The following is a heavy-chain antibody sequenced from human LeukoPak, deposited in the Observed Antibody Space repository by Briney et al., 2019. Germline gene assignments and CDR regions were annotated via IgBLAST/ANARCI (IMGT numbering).Heavy chain of an antibody. J-gene: IGHJ4*02. V-gene: IGHV3-23*01. D-gene: IGHD3-10*01. CDR2: ISGSGATT. CDR1: GFTFSSNG. Sequence: PGGSLRLSCAVSGFTFSSNGMSWVRQAPGKGLEWVSGISGSGATTNYADSVKGRFTISRDNSKNTLYLQMNSLRAEDTAVYYCAKGRYYYDHMGQGTLVTVSS. CDR3: AKGRYYYDH.